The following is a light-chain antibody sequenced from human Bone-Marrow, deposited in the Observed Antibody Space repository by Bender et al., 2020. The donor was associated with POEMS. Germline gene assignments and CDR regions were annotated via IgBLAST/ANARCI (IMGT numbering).Light chain of an antibody. V-gene: IGLV1-44*01. CDR3: AAWDAGLSRRV. J-gene: IGLJ3*02. CDR2: SDN. CDR1: NSNIGTNA. Sequence: QSVLTQPPSASGTPGQRVTISCSGSNSNIGTNAVNWYQQFPGTAPKLLIYSDNQPPSGVPARFYSFKSGTSASLAISWLQSEDEADYYCAAWDAGLSRRVFGGGTKLAVL.